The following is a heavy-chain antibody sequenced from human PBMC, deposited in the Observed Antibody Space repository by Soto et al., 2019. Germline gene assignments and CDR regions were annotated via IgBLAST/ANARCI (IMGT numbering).Heavy chain of an antibody. J-gene: IGHJ3*01. D-gene: IGHD4-17*01. CDR2: IYQRGST. CDR1: NFSISSGYY. V-gene: IGHV4-38-2*01. CDR3: VKSGDYGLDAFDL. Sequence: SSETLSLTCAVSNFSISSGYYWGWIRQPPGKGLEYIASIYQRGSTFYNPSLKSRITMSMDASKNHFSLNLRSVTAADTAVYYCVKSGDYGLDAFDLWGQGTMVTVSS.